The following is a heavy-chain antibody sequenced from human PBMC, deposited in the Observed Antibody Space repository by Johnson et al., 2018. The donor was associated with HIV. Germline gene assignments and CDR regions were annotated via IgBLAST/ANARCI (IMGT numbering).Heavy chain of an antibody. CDR1: GFTFSSYG. Sequence: VQLVESGGGVVQPGGSLRLSCAASGFTFSSYGMHWVRQAPGKGLEWVAFIRYDGSNKYYADSVKGRCTISRDNSKNTLYLQMSSLKTEDAAVYDCATGTTGTTPEADAFDIWGQGTMVTVSS. J-gene: IGHJ3*02. CDR3: ATGTTGTTPEADAFDI. D-gene: IGHD1-1*01. V-gene: IGHV3-30*02. CDR2: IRYDGSNK.